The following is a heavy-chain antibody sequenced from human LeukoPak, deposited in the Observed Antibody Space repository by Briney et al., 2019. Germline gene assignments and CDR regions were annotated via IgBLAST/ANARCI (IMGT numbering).Heavy chain of an antibody. V-gene: IGHV3-15*01. Sequence: RGSLRLSCAASGFTFSNAWMSWVRQAPGKGLEWVGRIKSKTDGGTTDYAAPVKGRFTISRDDSKNTLYVQTNSLKTEDTAVYYCTLWSTFSYYYYGMDVWGQGTTVTVSS. CDR3: TLWSTFSYYYYGMDV. CDR1: GFTFSNAW. J-gene: IGHJ6*02. D-gene: IGHD2-8*02. CDR2: IKSKTDGGTT.